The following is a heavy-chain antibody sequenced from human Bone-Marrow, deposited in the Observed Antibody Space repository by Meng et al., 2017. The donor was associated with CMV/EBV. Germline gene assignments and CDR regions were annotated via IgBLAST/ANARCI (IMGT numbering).Heavy chain of an antibody. Sequence: SVKVSCKASGGTFSSYAISWVRQAPGQGLEWMGGIIPIFGTANYAQKFQGRVTITTDESTSTAYMELSSLRSEDTAVYYCAIKRSTIFGVVIIDRDYYGMDVWGQGTTFTVSS. CDR1: GGTFSSYA. V-gene: IGHV1-69*05. D-gene: IGHD3-3*01. CDR2: IIPIFGTA. CDR3: AIKRSTIFGVVIIDRDYYGMDV. J-gene: IGHJ6*02.